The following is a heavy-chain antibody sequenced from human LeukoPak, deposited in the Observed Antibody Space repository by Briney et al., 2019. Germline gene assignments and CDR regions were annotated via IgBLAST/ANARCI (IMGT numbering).Heavy chain of an antibody. V-gene: IGHV3-33*08. CDR1: GFTFSSIH. Sequence: GGSLRLSCAASGFTFSSIHMVWVRQAPGKGLEWVAVAYGDGSSQYYADSVKGRFSISKDISKNTLSLQMNNLRAEDTAVYSCATGGNFYYSHWGQGTLVTVSS. CDR2: AYGDGSSQ. CDR3: ATGGNFYYSH. J-gene: IGHJ1*01. D-gene: IGHD4-11*01.